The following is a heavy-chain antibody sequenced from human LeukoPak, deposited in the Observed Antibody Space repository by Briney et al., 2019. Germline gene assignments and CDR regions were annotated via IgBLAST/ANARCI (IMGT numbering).Heavy chain of an antibody. D-gene: IGHD5-18*01. CDR3: ARHTVDTVMPHFDY. CDR1: GGSISSYY. J-gene: IGHJ4*02. V-gene: IGHV4-59*08. Sequence: SGTLSLTCGVSGGSISSYYWSWIRQPPGKGLEWIGYIYYSGSTNYNSSLKSRVTISVDTSKNQFSLKLSSVTAADTAVYYCARHTVDTVMPHFDYWGQGTQVTVSS. CDR2: IYYSGST.